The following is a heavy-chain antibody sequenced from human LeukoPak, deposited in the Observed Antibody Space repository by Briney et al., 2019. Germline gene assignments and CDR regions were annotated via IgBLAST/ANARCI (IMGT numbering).Heavy chain of an antibody. V-gene: IGHV3-11*01. D-gene: IGHD3-10*01. CDR3: ARKIYGSENYIDY. J-gene: IGHJ4*02. Sequence: PGGSLRLSCAASGFTFSDYYINWIRQAPGMGLEWVAYLRSSGNMIYYSDSVKGRFTISRDNAKNSGYLQMNSLRAEDTAVYYCARKIYGSENYIDYWGQGTLVTVSS. CDR2: LRSSGNMI. CDR1: GFTFSDYY.